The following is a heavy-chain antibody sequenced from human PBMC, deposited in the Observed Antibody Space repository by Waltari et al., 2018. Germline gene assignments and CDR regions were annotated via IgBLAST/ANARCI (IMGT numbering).Heavy chain of an antibody. D-gene: IGHD4-17*01. CDR1: GFDFGGHG. CDR3: AKHYGDYMHWFDP. J-gene: IGHJ5*02. V-gene: IGHV3-7*01. CDR2: INQDGSVQ. Sequence: ELQLVESGGALVQPGGSLRLSCVGSGFDFGGHGMSWVRQAPGKGLEWVARINQDGSVQNFIDSVKGRFTISRDNAKKSLYLQMSSLRVDDTAIYYCAKHYGDYMHWFDPWGQGTLVTVSS.